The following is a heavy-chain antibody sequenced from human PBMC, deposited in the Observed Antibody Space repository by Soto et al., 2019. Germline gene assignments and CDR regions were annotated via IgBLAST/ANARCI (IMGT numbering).Heavy chain of an antibody. Sequence: QVQLVQSGAEMKEPGSSVKVSCKTSGGTFSSSAISWLRQAPGQGLEWMGGIIPLFRTPDYAQKFQGRVETVADESTNTAYLELSSVRSEETAVYYCARDNDRLQLGGNYYYILDVWGQGTTITVSS. J-gene: IGHJ6*02. CDR2: IIPLFRTP. V-gene: IGHV1-69*12. CDR3: ARDNDRLQLGGNYYYILDV. CDR1: GGTFSSSA. D-gene: IGHD4-4*01.